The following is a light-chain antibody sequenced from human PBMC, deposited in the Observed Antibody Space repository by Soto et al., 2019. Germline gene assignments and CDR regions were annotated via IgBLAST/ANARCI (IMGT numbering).Light chain of an antibody. Sequence: EIELTQSPGTLSLSPGERATLSCRASQSVSSSYLAWYQQQPGQTPRLLIYAASSRATAIPDRFSGSGSGTDFTLTISRRVPEDFVVYYCQQYGSSLPWTFGQGTKVEIK. CDR1: QSVSSSY. CDR3: QQYGSSLPWT. CDR2: AAS. V-gene: IGKV3-20*01. J-gene: IGKJ1*01.